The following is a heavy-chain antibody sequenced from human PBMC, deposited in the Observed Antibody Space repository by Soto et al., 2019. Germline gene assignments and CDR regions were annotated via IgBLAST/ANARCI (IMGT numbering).Heavy chain of an antibody. V-gene: IGHV4-34*01. Sequence: SETLSLTCAVYGGSFSGYYWSWIRQPPGKGLEWIGEINHSGSTNYNPSLKSRVTISVDTSKNQFSLKLSSVTAADTAVYYFARGTRTGHYYYYYYGMDVWGQGTTVTVSS. CDR1: GGSFSGYY. J-gene: IGHJ6*02. D-gene: IGHD7-27*01. CDR2: INHSGST. CDR3: ARGTRTGHYYYYYYGMDV.